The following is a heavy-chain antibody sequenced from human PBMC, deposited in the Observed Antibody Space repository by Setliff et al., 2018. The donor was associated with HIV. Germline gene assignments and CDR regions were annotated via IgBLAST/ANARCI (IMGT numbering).Heavy chain of an antibody. Sequence: PSETLSLTCSVSGGSISSGSYYWNWIRQPAGKGLEWIGRIYTSGSTNYNPSLQSRITMSLDTSKNQFSLKLSSVTAADTAIYYCARGSRSHGGMFGYWGQGTLVTVSS. CDR3: ARGSRSHGGMFGY. CDR1: GGSISSGSYY. J-gene: IGHJ4*02. D-gene: IGHD6-13*01. V-gene: IGHV4-61*02. CDR2: IYTSGST.